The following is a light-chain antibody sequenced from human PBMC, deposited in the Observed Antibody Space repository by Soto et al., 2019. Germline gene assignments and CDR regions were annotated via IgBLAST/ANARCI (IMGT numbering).Light chain of an antibody. V-gene: IGLV1-40*01. J-gene: IGLJ2*01. CDR3: QSYDSSLSVVV. CDR2: GNS. CDR1: SSNIGAGYD. Sequence: QAVVTQPPSVSGAPGQRVTISCTGSSSNIGAGYDVHWYQQLPGTAPKLLIYGNSNRPSGVPDRFSGSKSGTSASLAITGLQAEDEADYYCQSYDSSLSVVVFGVGTKLTVL.